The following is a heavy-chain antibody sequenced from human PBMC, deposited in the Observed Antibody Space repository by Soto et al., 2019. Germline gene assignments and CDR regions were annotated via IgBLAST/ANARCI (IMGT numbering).Heavy chain of an antibody. Sequence: EVQLVESGGGLVQPGGSLRLSCAASGFTFNAYWMTWVRQAPGKGLEWVANINRDGTEKNYVDSVKGRFTVSRDNAKNALHLQMYSLRAEYTAVYYCVRDRTEYGSYGSSYDDVFEIWGQGTKVTVSS. D-gene: IGHD6-6*01. V-gene: IGHV3-7*05. CDR1: GFTFNAYW. CDR2: INRDGTEK. CDR3: VRDRTEYGSYGSSYDDVFEI. J-gene: IGHJ3*02.